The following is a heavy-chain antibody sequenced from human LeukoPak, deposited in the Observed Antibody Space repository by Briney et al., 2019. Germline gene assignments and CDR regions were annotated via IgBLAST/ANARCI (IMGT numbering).Heavy chain of an antibody. D-gene: IGHD2-8*01. CDR2: INHSGST. CDR3: VFDPRGVPNFDY. V-gene: IGHV4-34*01. J-gene: IGHJ4*02. Sequence: SETLSLTCAVYGGSFSGYYWSWIRQPPGKGLEWIGGINHSGSTNYNPSLKSRVTISVDTSKNQFSLKLSSVTAADTAVYYCVFDPRGVPNFDYWGQGTLVTVSS. CDR1: GGSFSGYY.